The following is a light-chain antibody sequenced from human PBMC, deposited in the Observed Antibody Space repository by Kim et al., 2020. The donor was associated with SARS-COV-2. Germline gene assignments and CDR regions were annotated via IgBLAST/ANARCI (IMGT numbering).Light chain of an antibody. Sequence: QAGLTQPPSVSKGLRQTATLTCTGNNNNVGNEGAAWLQQHQGHPPKLLSYRNYKRPSGISERFSASRSGSTASLTITGLQPEDEADYYCTAWDSSLSAWMFGGGTQLTVL. V-gene: IGLV10-54*01. J-gene: IGLJ3*02. CDR1: NNNVGNEG. CDR3: TAWDSSLSAWM. CDR2: RNY.